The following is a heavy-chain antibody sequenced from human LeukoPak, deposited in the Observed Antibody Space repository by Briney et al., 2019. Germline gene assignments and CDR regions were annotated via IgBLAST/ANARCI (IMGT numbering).Heavy chain of an antibody. J-gene: IGHJ6*02. CDR1: GGSISSYY. Sequence: PSETLSLTCTVSGGSISSYYWSWIRQPPGKGLEWIGYIYYSGSTNYNPSLKSRVTISVDTSKNQFSLKLSSVTAADTAVYYCARARIAVAAPNYYYYGMDVWGQGTTVTVSS. CDR2: IYYSGST. D-gene: IGHD6-19*01. CDR3: ARARIAVAAPNYYYYGMDV. V-gene: IGHV4-59*01.